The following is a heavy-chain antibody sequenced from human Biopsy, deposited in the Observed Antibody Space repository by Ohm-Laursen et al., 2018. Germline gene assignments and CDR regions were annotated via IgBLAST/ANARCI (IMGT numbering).Heavy chain of an antibody. CDR2: ISPNSGAT. CDR1: GYILSGYY. Sequence: GASVKVSCKPSGYILSGYYFHWVRQAPGQGLEWMGWISPNSGATNYAQKFQGRVTMTRDTSINTAYMDLTRLTSDDTAVYYCATPLWGQMDAFDIWGQGTMVTVSS. CDR3: ATPLWGQMDAFDI. J-gene: IGHJ3*02. V-gene: IGHV1-2*02. D-gene: IGHD3-16*01.